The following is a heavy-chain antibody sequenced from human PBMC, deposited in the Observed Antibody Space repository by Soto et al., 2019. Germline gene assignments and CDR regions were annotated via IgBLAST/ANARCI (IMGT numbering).Heavy chain of an antibody. D-gene: IGHD3-22*01. V-gene: IGHV4-4*02. CDR3: ARRVRYYYDSSGTDY. CDR1: GASFTISNC. CDR2: IYHSGGT. J-gene: IGHJ4*02. Sequence: QVQLQEPAPGLLNPSGTLSLPWAVSGASFTISNCWSGVRHPQGKGLDWIGEIYHSGGTNYNPSLKSRVTISVDKSKNQFSLKLSSVTAADTAVYYCARRVRYYYDSSGTDYWGQGTLVTVSS.